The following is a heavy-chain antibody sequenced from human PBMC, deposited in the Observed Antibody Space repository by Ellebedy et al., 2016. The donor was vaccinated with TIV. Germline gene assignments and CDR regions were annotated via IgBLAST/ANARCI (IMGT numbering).Heavy chain of an antibody. J-gene: IGHJ4*02. CDR1: GYTFTAFH. CDR2: INPNSGGT. CDR3: VRDYGGYSNGWYPT. V-gene: IGHV1-2*02. Sequence: ASVKVSCKTSGYTFTAFHIHWVRQAPGQGLEWMGWINPNSGGTNYAQKFQGRVTMTRDTSISTAYMELSRLRSDDTAVYYCVRDYGGYSNGWYPTWGQGTLLTVSS. D-gene: IGHD6-19*01.